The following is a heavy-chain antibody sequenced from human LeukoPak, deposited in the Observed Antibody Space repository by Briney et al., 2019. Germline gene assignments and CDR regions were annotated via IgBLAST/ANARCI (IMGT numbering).Heavy chain of an antibody. CDR3: ARWLGAIAWPYYFDY. Sequence: GGSLRLSCAASGFTFSSYSMNWVRQAPGKGLEWVSSISSSSSYIYYADSVKGRFTISRDNARNSLYLQMNSLRAEDTAVYYCARWLGAIAWPYYFDYWGQGTLVTVSS. V-gene: IGHV3-21*01. CDR2: ISSSSSYI. CDR1: GFTFSSYS. D-gene: IGHD3-16*02. J-gene: IGHJ4*02.